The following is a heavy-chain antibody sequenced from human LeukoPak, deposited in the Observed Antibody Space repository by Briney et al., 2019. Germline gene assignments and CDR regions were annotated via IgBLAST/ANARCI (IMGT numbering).Heavy chain of an antibody. V-gene: IGHV4-4*07. CDR3: ARSYYYDSSGYYVDFDY. CDR1: GGSISSYY. Sequence: SETLSLTCTVSGGSISSYYWSWIRQPAGKGLEWIGRIYTSGSANYNPSLKSRVTMSVDTSKNQFSLKLSFVTAADTAVYYCARSYYYDSSGYYVDFDYWGQGTLVTVSS. J-gene: IGHJ4*02. CDR2: IYTSGSA. D-gene: IGHD3-22*01.